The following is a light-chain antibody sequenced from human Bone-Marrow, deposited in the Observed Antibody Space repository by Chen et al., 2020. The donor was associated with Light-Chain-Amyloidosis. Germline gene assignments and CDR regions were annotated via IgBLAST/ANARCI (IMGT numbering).Light chain of an antibody. CDR2: AVS. CDR1: SGDVGTYNY. V-gene: IGLV2-14*01. CDR3: SSFTSSSSYV. Sequence: QSALTQPASVSGPPGQSITISCTGTSGDVGTYNYVSWYQQHPGKAPKVMIYAVSNRPSGVSNRFAGSKSGNTASLTISGLQAEDEADYYCSSFTSSSSYVFGPGTKVTVL. J-gene: IGLJ1*01.